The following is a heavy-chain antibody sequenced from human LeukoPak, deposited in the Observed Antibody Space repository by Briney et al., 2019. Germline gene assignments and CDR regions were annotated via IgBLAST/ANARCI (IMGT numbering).Heavy chain of an antibody. V-gene: IGHV3-23*01. CDR1: GFTFSSYA. CDR2: ISGSGGST. J-gene: IGHJ6*03. D-gene: IGHD2-21*02. Sequence: GGSLRLSCAASGFTFSSYAMSWVRQAPGKGLEWVSAISGSGGSTYYADSVKGRFTISRDNSKNTLYLQMNSLRAEDTAVYYCAKCGSDYASVRYYYYVDVWGKGTTVTVSS. CDR3: AKCGSDYASVRYYYYVDV.